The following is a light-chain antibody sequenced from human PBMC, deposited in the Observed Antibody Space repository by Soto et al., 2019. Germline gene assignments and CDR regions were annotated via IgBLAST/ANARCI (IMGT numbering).Light chain of an antibody. J-gene: IGKJ4*01. CDR1: QSVRSK. Sequence: EIVMTQSPATLSVSPGERATLSCRASQSVRSKLAWYQQTRGQAPRFXIHGASTRETGIPARFSGSGAGTEFTLTISSLQSEDFATYYCQQVESYTSTFGGGTKVDIK. V-gene: IGKV3-15*01. CDR2: GAS. CDR3: QQVESYTST.